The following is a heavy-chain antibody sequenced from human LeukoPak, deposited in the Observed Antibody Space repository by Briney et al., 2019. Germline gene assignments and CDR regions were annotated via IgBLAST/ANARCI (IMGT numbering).Heavy chain of an antibody. CDR1: GYTFTGYY. Sequence: ASVKVSCKASGYTFTGYYMHWVRQAPGQGLEWMGWINPNSGGTNYAQKFQGRVTLTGDTSITTAYMELSRLRSDDTAVYYCARDLFLAATEREGDDYWGQGALVTVSS. CDR3: ARDLFLAATEREGDDY. D-gene: IGHD6-13*01. J-gene: IGHJ4*02. V-gene: IGHV1-2*02. CDR2: INPNSGGT.